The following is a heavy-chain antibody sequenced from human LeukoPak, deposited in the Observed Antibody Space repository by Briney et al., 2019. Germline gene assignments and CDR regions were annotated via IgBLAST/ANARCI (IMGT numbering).Heavy chain of an antibody. V-gene: IGHV3-30*02. D-gene: IGHD3-16*01. J-gene: IGHJ4*02. CDR2: IRYDGSNK. CDR3: ARHTTHGDYNPNDY. CDR1: GFTFSSCA. Sequence: GGSLRLSCAASGFTFSSCAMHWVRQAPGKGLEWVAFIRYDGSNKYYADSVKGRFTISRDNAKNSLYLQMNSLRAEDTAVYYCARHTTHGDYNPNDYWGQGTLVTVSS.